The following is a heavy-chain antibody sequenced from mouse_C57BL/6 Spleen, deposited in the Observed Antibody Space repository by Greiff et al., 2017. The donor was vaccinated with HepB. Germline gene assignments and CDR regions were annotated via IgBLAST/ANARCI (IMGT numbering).Heavy chain of an antibody. CDR1: GYSITSGYY. D-gene: IGHD2-4*01. J-gene: IGHJ3*01. Sequence: EVQVVESGPGLVKPSQSLSLTCSVTGYSITSGYYWNWIRQFPGNKLEWMGYISYDGSNNYNPSLKNRISITRDTSKNQFFLKLNSVTTEDTATYYCARPYDYDGFAYWGQGTLVTVSA. CDR3: ARPYDYDGFAY. V-gene: IGHV3-6*01. CDR2: ISYDGSN.